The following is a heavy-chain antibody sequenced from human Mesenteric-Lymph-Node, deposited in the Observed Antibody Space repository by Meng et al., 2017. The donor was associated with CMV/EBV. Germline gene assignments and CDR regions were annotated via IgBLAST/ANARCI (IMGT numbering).Heavy chain of an antibody. CDR3: ARMFDGSWSGYFDY. Sequence: SGPTLVKPTETLTLTCTFSGFSLSTSGMRVSWVRQPPGKALEWLAHIDWDYDKLYNTSLKTRLTISKDASKNQVVLTMTDMDPVDTATYYCARMFDGSWSGYFDYWGQGFLVTVSS. D-gene: IGHD3-3*01. V-gene: IGHV2-70D*14. CDR1: GFSLSTSGMR. J-gene: IGHJ4*02. CDR2: IDWDYDK.